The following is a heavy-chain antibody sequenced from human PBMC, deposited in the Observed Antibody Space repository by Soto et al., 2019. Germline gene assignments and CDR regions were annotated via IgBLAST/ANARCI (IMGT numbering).Heavy chain of an antibody. Sequence: TSVTQSLTCAISGENIFSNSAAWNWIRKSPSRGLEWLGRTYYRSKWYNDYAVSVKSRITINPDTSKNQFSLQLNSVTPEDTAVYYCARASPLAAAVYYYYGMDVWGQGTTVTSP. CDR1: GENIFSNSAA. V-gene: IGHV6-1*01. CDR3: ARASPLAAAVYYYYGMDV. J-gene: IGHJ6*02. CDR2: TYYRSKWYN. D-gene: IGHD6-13*01.